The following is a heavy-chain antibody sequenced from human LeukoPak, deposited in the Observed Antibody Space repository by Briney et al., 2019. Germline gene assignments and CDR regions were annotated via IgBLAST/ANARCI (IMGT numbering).Heavy chain of an antibody. CDR3: ARGGSGGSGSYYFDY. J-gene: IGHJ4*02. CDR2: IKQDGSEK. D-gene: IGHD3-10*01. CDR1: GFTFSSYW. V-gene: IGHV3-7*01. Sequence: GGSLRLSCAASGFTFSSYWMSWVRQAPGKGLEWVANIKQDGSEKYYVDSVKGRFTISRDNAKNSLYLQMNSLRAEDTAVYYCARGGSGGSGSYYFDYWGQGTLVTVSS.